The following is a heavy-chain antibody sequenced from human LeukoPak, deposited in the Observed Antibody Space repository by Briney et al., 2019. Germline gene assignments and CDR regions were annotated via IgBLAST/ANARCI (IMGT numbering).Heavy chain of an antibody. V-gene: IGHV1-8*01. CDR2: MNPINGNT. Sequence: ASVKVSCKATGFTFTNYDINWVRQATGQGLEWMGWMNPINGNTGYAQKFQGRVTMTRDTSISTAYMELRSLTSEDTAVYYCARGDDANWFDPWGQGTLVTVSS. CDR1: GFTFTNYD. CDR3: ARGDDANWFDP. J-gene: IGHJ5*02.